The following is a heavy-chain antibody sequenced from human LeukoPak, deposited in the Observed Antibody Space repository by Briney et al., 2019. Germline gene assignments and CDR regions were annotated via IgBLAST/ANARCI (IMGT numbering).Heavy chain of an antibody. J-gene: IGHJ4*02. CDR2: IYSGGDT. CDR3: ARQLSGYYTDY. CDR1: GFIVTSNY. V-gene: IGHV3-66*04. D-gene: IGHD3-3*01. Sequence: PGRSLRLSCAASGFIVTSNYMSWVRQAPGKGLEWVSLIYSGGDTYYPDSVKGRFTISRDKSKNTLYLQMNSLRVEDTAVYYCARQLSGYYTDYWGQGTLVTVSS.